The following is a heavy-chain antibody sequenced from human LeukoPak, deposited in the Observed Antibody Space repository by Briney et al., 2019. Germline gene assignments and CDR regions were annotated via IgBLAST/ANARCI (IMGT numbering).Heavy chain of an antibody. CDR2: IYHSGST. CDR1: GYSISSGYY. J-gene: IGHJ3*02. V-gene: IGHV4-38-2*01. CDR3: ARVGGPFDI. Sequence: PSETLSLTCGVSGYSISSGYYWGWIRQPPGKGLEWIGSIYHSGSTYYHPSLKSRVTISVDTSKNQFSLRLSSVTAADTAMYYCARVGGPFDIWGQGPMVTVSS. D-gene: IGHD3-16*01.